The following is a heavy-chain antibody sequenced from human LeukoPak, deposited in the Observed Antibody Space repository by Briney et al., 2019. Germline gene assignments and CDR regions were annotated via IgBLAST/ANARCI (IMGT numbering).Heavy chain of an antibody. J-gene: IGHJ6*03. Sequence: AGGSLRLSCAASGFIFSNYGMHWVRQAPGKGLEWVAVISYDGSKKYYADSVKGRFTISRDNSKNTLYLQMNSLRAEDTAVYYCAKEGGFNRFQDGYSFVVEAQTNYYYYMDVWGKGTTVTVSS. CDR2: ISYDGSKK. V-gene: IGHV3-30*18. D-gene: IGHD5-24*01. CDR1: GFIFSNYG. CDR3: AKEGGFNRFQDGYSFVVEAQTNYYYYMDV.